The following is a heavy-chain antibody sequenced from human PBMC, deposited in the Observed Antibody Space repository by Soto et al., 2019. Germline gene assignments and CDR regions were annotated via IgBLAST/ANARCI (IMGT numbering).Heavy chain of an antibody. Sequence: QVQLMQSGNEVKKPGASVTVSCKDSGYTFANYGISWVRQAPGQGLEWMGWISGNNGATNFAPKVQDRITMTLDTSTGVASLTLTSLRSDDSAIYYCVRDLKYLRVTGNWFDSWGQGTLVTVSS. D-gene: IGHD1-1*01. CDR2: ISGNNGAT. J-gene: IGHJ5*01. CDR3: VRDLKYLRVTGNWFDS. V-gene: IGHV1-18*04. CDR1: GYTFANYG.